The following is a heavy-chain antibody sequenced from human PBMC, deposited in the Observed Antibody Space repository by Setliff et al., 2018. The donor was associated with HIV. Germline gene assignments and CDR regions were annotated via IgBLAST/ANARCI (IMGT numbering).Heavy chain of an antibody. Sequence: GGSLRLSCAASGFTFNNYWMAWVRQAPGKGLEWVGNINQDGSEKNYVDSVKGRFSISRDNAENSLYLQMSSLGAEDTAVYYCARKLRPGHGMDVWGQGTTVTVSS. CDR2: INQDGSEK. D-gene: IGHD3-10*01. CDR3: ARKLRPGHGMDV. V-gene: IGHV3-7*01. J-gene: IGHJ6*02. CDR1: GFTFNNYW.